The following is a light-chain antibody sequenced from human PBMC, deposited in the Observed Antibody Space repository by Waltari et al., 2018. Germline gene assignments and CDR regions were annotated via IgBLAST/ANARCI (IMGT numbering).Light chain of an antibody. CDR1: QSVSSY. Sequence: IVLTQSPATLSLSPGARATLSCRASQSVSSYLAWYQQKPGQAPRLLIYDASNRATGIPARFSGSGSGTDFTLTISSLETEDFAVYYCQQRSNWPLTFGGGTKVEIK. CDR2: DAS. CDR3: QQRSNWPLT. J-gene: IGKJ4*01. V-gene: IGKV3-11*01.